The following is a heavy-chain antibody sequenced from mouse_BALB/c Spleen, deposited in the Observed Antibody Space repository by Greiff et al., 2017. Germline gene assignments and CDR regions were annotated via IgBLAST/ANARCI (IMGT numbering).Heavy chain of an antibody. CDR2: INPGSGGT. V-gene: IGHV1-54*01. CDR3: ARGGYDVGAMDY. Sequence: VKLQESGAELVRPGTSVKVSCKASGYAFTNYLIEWVKQRPGQGLEWIGVINPGSGGTNYNEKFKGKATLTADKSSSTAYMQLSSLTSDDSAVYFCARGGYDVGAMDYWGQGTSVTVSS. D-gene: IGHD2-2*01. CDR1: GYAFTNYL. J-gene: IGHJ4*01.